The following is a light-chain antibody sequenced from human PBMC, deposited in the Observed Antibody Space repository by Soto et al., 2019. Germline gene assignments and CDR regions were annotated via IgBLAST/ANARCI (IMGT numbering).Light chain of an antibody. J-gene: IGKJ4*01. Sequence: EIVLTQSPGTLSLSPGERATLSCRASQSVRSSYLAWYQQKPGQAPRLLIYGASSRATGIPDRFSGSGSGTDFTLTISRLEPEDFGVYYCQQYGNSPFNFGGGTKVEIK. V-gene: IGKV3-20*01. CDR2: GAS. CDR1: QSVRSSY. CDR3: QQYGNSPFN.